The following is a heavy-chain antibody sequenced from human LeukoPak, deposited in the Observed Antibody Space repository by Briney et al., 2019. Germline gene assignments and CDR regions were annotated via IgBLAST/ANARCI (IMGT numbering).Heavy chain of an antibody. CDR1: GGSISSSSSY. Sequence: PSETLSLTCSVSGGSISSSSSYWGWIRQPPGKGLEWIGTLSYTGNTYYNPSLKSRVTIGVDTSKNQLSLELNSMTAADTAKYYCAKESEFDRSGESTGYFDYWGQGILVTVSS. V-gene: IGHV4-39*07. CDR3: AKESEFDRSGESTGYFDY. CDR2: LSYTGNT. J-gene: IGHJ4*03. D-gene: IGHD3-9*01.